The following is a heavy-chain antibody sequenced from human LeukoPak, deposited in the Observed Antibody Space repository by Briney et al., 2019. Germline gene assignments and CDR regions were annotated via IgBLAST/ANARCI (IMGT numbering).Heavy chain of an antibody. CDR3: ARGRVSSSTWYSTYYYYFYMDV. D-gene: IGHD1-1*01. CDR1: DDSITMYY. V-gene: IGHV4-59*01. Sequence: SETLSLTCSVSDDSITMYYWTWIRQPPGKGLEWIGSVDHTGTTNFNPSLNGRVSISRDTTKNLFSLRLRSVTAADTAVYFCARGRVSSSTWYSTYYYYFYMDVWGKGTTVTVSS. CDR2: VDHTGTT. J-gene: IGHJ6*03.